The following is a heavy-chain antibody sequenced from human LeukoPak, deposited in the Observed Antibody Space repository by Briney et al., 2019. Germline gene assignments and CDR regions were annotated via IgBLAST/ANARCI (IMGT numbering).Heavy chain of an antibody. Sequence: ASVKVSCEASGGTFSSYAISWVRQAPGQGLEWMGGIIPIFGTANYAQKFQGRVTITADESTSTAYMELSSLRSEDTAVYYCATTLLGYCSSTSCWVSEWRFAYWGQGTLVTVSS. CDR3: ATTLLGYCSSTSCWVSEWRFAY. J-gene: IGHJ4*02. CDR1: GGTFSSYA. CDR2: IIPIFGTA. V-gene: IGHV1-69*01. D-gene: IGHD2-2*01.